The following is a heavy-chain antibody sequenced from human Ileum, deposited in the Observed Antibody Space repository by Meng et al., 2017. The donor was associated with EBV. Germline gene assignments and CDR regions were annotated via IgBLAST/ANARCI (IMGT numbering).Heavy chain of an antibody. CDR1: GDSISSNNW. D-gene: IGHD4-17*01. V-gene: IGHV4-4*02. CDR2: IYHSGST. J-gene: IGHJ4*02. CDR3: ASGRDYAWHS. Sequence: QVKRQGPGPGRVKPSGTLSLTCAVSGDSISSNNWWSWVRQPPGKGLEWIGEIYHSGSTNYNPSFKSRVTMSVDKSKNQISLNLSSVTAADTAVYYCASGRDYAWHSWGRGTLVTVSS.